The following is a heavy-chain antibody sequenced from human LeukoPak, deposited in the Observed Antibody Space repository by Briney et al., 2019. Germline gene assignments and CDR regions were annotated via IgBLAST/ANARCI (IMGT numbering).Heavy chain of an antibody. CDR2: ISHSGST. CDR3: ASLYCSSTSCSSPNWFDP. J-gene: IGHJ5*02. D-gene: IGHD2-2*01. V-gene: IGHV4-34*01. CDR1: GGSFSGYY. Sequence: SETLSLTCAVYGGSFSGYYWSWIRQPPGKGLEWIGEISHSGSTNYNPSLKSRVTISVDTSKNQFSLKLSSVTAADTAVYYCASLYCSSTSCSSPNWFDPWGQGTLVTVSS.